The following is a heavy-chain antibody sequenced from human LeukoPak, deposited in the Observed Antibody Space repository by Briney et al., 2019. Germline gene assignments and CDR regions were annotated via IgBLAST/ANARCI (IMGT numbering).Heavy chain of an antibody. J-gene: IGHJ4*02. CDR1: GFTFITDD. Sequence: PGGPLRLSCAASGFTFITDDMTWVRQAPGKGLEWVSVLYSDGNTKYADSVQGRFTISRDNSKNTLYLEMNSLSPDDTAVYYCARGVEPLAANTLAYWGQGTLVTVSS. D-gene: IGHD1-14*01. CDR3: ARGVEPLAANTLAY. V-gene: IGHV3-53*01. CDR2: LYSDGNT.